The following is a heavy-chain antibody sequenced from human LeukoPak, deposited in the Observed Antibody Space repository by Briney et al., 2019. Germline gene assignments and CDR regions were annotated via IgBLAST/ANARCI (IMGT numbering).Heavy chain of an antibody. D-gene: IGHD3-22*01. Sequence: ASVKVSCKASGYTFTSYYMHWVRQAPGQGLEWMGIINPSGGSTSYAQKFQGRVTITRDTSASTAYMDLNSLRSEDMAVYYCAVGDYYYDTRFDYWGQGTLVTVSS. V-gene: IGHV1-46*01. CDR2: INPSGGST. J-gene: IGHJ4*02. CDR3: AVGDYYYDTRFDY. CDR1: GYTFTSYY.